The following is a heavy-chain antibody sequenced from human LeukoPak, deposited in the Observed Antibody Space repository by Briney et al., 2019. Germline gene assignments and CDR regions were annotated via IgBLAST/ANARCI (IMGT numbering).Heavy chain of an antibody. D-gene: IGHD3-10*01. J-gene: IGHJ4*02. Sequence: GGSLRLSCAASGFTFSSYAMSWVRQAPGKGLEWVSSISGSGGSTFYADSVKGRFTIPRDNSKNTLYLQMNSLRAEDTAVYYCAKSMVRGVIPFDYWGQGTLVTVSS. CDR2: ISGSGGST. CDR1: GFTFSSYA. V-gene: IGHV3-23*01. CDR3: AKSMVRGVIPFDY.